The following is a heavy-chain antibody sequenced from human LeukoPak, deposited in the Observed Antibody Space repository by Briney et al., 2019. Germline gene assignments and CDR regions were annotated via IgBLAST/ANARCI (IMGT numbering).Heavy chain of an antibody. J-gene: IGHJ4*02. CDR3: ARDVDFWSGYYSDY. Sequence: GGSLRLSCAASGFTFNSYWMSWVRQAPGKGLEWVANIKQDGSEKYYVDSVKGRFTISRDNAKNSLYLQMNSLRAEDTAVYYCARDVDFWSGYYSDYWGQGTLVTVSS. D-gene: IGHD3-3*01. CDR2: IKQDGSEK. CDR1: GFTFNSYW. V-gene: IGHV3-7*01.